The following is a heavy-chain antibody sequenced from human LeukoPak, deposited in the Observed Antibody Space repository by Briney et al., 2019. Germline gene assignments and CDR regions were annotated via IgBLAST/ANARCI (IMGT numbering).Heavy chain of an antibody. CDR1: GFTFSNYS. Sequence: GGSLRLSCAASGFTFSNYSMNWVRQAPGKGLEWVSSISSSSSYIYYADSVKGRFTISRDNAKNSLYLQMNSLRAEDTAVYYCARGPAYYYDSSGYSLDYWGQGTLVTVSS. V-gene: IGHV3-21*01. CDR3: ARGPAYYYDSSGYSLDY. D-gene: IGHD3-22*01. CDR2: ISSSSSYI. J-gene: IGHJ4*02.